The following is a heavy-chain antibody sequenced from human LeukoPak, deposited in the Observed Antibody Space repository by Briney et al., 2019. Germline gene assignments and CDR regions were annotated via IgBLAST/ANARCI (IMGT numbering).Heavy chain of an antibody. J-gene: IGHJ4*02. CDR1: GFTFDDYA. D-gene: IGHD5-12*01. Sequence: PGGSLRLSCAASGFTFDDYAMYWVRQAPGKGLEWVSGITWNSGIKDYADSVKGRFTISRDNSKNTLYLQMNSLRAEDTAVYYCAKVGRRSGYDLGYWGQGTLVTVSS. CDR2: ITWNSGIK. CDR3: AKVGRRSGYDLGY. V-gene: IGHV3-9*01.